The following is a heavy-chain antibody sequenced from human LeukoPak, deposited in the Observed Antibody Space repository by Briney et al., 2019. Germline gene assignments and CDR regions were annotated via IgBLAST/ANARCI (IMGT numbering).Heavy chain of an antibody. J-gene: IGHJ6*03. CDR1: GGSISSYY. V-gene: IGHV4-4*07. CDR2: IYTSGST. Sequence: PSETLSLTCTVSGGSISSYYWSWIRQPAGKGLEWIGRIYTSGSTNYNPSLKSRVTMSVDTSKNQFSLKLSSVTAADTAVYYCARDYGDFWSGYPNYYYYYMDVWGKGTTVTVSS. CDR3: ARDYGDFWSGYPNYYYYYMDV. D-gene: IGHD3-3*01.